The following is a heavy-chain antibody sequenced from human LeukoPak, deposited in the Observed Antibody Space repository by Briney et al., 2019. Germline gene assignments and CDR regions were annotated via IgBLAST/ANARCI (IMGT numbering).Heavy chain of an antibody. CDR1: GFTLSSYW. J-gene: IGHJ4*02. V-gene: IGHV3-7*01. CDR2: INQDGSEK. Sequence: GGSLRLSCAASGFTLSSYWMSWVRQAPGKGLEWVANINQDGSEKYYVDSVKGRFTISRDNAKNSLYLQMNSLRAEDTAVYYCARDYGSGTYYNTGYWGQGTLVTVSS. D-gene: IGHD3-10*01. CDR3: ARDYGSGTYYNTGY.